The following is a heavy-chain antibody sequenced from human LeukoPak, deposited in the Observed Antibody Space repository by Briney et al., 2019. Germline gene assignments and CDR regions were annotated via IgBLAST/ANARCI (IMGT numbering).Heavy chain of an antibody. J-gene: IGHJ4*02. CDR1: EFTFSSYA. D-gene: IGHD2-2*01. Sequence: GGSLRLSCAASEFTFSSYAMSWDRRAPGKGLEWVSFIHRDDKTYYADSVKGRFTMSRDSSKNTLYLQMNSLGADDTAVYYCAREVISTPSYFDYWGQGILVTVSS. CDR3: AREVISTPSYFDY. V-gene: IGHV3-53*01. CDR2: IHRDDKT.